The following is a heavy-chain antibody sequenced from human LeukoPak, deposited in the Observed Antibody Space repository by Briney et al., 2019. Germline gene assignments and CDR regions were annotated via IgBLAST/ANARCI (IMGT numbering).Heavy chain of an antibody. J-gene: IGHJ6*02. V-gene: IGHV4-59*01. CDR2: IYYSGST. CDR1: GGSISSYY. D-gene: IGHD3-3*01. Sequence: SETLSLTCTVSGGSISSYYWSWIRQPPGKGLEWIGYIYYSGSTNYNPSLKSRVTISVDTSKNQFSLKLSSVTAADTAVYYCARHYGRLYYDFWSGYLRPYGMDVWGQGTTVTVSS. CDR3: ARHYGRLYYDFWSGYLRPYGMDV.